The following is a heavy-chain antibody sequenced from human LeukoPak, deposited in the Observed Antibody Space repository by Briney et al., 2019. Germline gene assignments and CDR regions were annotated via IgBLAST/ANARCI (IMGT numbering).Heavy chain of an antibody. CDR2: TYTSGST. J-gene: IGHJ4*02. Sequence: PSETLSLTCTVSGGSISSYYWSWIRQPAGKGLEWIGRTYTSGSTNYNPSLKSRVTMSVDTSKNQFSLKLSSVTAADTAVYYCAREVDYYDSSGYYYVPVYFDYWGQGTLVTVSS. CDR3: AREVDYYDSSGYYYVPVYFDY. CDR1: GGSISSYY. V-gene: IGHV4-4*07. D-gene: IGHD3-22*01.